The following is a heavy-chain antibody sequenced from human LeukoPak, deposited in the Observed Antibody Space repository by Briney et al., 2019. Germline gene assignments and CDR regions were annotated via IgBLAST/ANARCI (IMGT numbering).Heavy chain of an antibody. CDR3: AKDRGITLIRPIN. J-gene: IGHJ4*02. Sequence: PGGSLRLSCAASGFTFSSYAMSWVRQAPGKGLEWVSAISGSGGSTHYADSVKGRFTISRDNSKNTLYLQMNSLRAEDTAVYYCAKDRGITLIRPINWGQGTLVTVSS. CDR1: GFTFSSYA. V-gene: IGHV3-23*01. CDR2: ISGSGGST. D-gene: IGHD3-10*01.